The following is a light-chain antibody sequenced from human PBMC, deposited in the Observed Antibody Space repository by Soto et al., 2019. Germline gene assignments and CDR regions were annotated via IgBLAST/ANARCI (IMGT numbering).Light chain of an antibody. CDR3: SSYTTSNTRQIV. Sequence: QSVLTQPASGSGSPGQSITISCTGTSSDVGGYNYVSWYQQHPGKAPKFIIYDVSNRPSGVSNRFSGSKSGNTASLTISGLQAEDEADYYCSSYTTSNTRQIVFGTGTKLTVL. J-gene: IGLJ1*01. CDR2: DVS. CDR1: SSDVGGYNY. V-gene: IGLV2-14*01.